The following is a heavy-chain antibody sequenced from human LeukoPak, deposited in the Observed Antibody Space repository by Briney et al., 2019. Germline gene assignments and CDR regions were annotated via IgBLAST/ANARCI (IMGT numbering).Heavy chain of an antibody. CDR3: ARDPSRGYSYGYADY. V-gene: IGHV3-7*01. Sequence: GGSLRLSCAASGFSFSTYWMNWVRQPPGKGLEWVANIMRDGSEKYYVDSVKGRFTISRDNAKNSLYLQMNSLRAEDTAVYYCARDPSRGYSYGYADYWGQGSLVTVSS. D-gene: IGHD5-18*01. CDR1: GFSFSTYW. J-gene: IGHJ4*02. CDR2: IMRDGSEK.